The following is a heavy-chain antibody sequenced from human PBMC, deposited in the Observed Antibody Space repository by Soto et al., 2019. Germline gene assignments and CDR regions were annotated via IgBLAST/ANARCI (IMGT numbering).Heavy chain of an antibody. J-gene: IGHJ5*02. CDR3: ATVNSWYSSGWYRPGWFEP. V-gene: IGHV1-18*04. CDR1: GYTFTSYG. Sequence: QVQLVQSGAEVKKPGASVKVSCKASGYTFTSYGISWVRQAPGQGLEWMGWISAYNGNTNYAQKLQGRVTMTTDTSTSTAYMELRSLRSDDTAVYYCATVNSWYSSGWYRPGWFEPWGQGTLVTVSS. D-gene: IGHD6-19*01. CDR2: ISAYNGNT.